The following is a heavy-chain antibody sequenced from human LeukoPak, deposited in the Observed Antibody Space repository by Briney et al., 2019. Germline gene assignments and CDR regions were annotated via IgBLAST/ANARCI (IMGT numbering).Heavy chain of an antibody. Sequence: GGSLRLSCAASGFTFRSYAMSWVRQAPGKGLEWVSGISGTTSGTYYADSVKGRFTISRDNSKNTLFLQVNSLRAEDTAVYYCAKVRTYFYHGLDVWGQGTTVTVSS. CDR3: AKVRTYFYHGLDV. V-gene: IGHV3-23*01. CDR2: ISGTTSGT. J-gene: IGHJ6*02. CDR1: GFTFRSYA. D-gene: IGHD1-14*01.